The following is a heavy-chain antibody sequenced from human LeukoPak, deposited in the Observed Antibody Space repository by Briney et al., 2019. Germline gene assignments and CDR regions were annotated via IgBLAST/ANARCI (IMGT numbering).Heavy chain of an antibody. CDR3: TRSTTVVTPKANDY. CDR1: GFTFSSYW. CDR2: IKQDGSEK. Sequence: GGSLRLSCAASGFTFSSYWMSWVRQAPGKGLEWVANIKQDGSEKYYVDSVKGRFTISRDNADNSLCLQMNSLRAEDTAVYYCTRSTTVVTPKANDYWGQGTLVTVSS. J-gene: IGHJ4*02. D-gene: IGHD4-23*01. V-gene: IGHV3-7*01.